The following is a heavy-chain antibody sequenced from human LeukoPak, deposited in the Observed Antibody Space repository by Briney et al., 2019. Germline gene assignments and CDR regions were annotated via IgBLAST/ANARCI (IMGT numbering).Heavy chain of an antibody. CDR2: ISWDGGST. V-gene: IGHV3-43*01. J-gene: IGHJ6*03. Sequence: GGSLRLSCAASGFTFDDYTMHWVRHAPGKGLEGVSLISWDGGSTYYADSVKGRFTISRDNSKKSLYLQMNSLRTEDTALYYCAKAAELYSYYYYMDVWGNGTTVTVSS. CDR1: GFTFDDYT. D-gene: IGHD1-26*01. CDR3: AKAAELYSYYYYMDV.